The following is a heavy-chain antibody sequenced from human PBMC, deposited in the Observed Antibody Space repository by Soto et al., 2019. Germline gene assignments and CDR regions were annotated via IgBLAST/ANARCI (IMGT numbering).Heavy chain of an antibody. V-gene: IGHV1-2*02. Sequence: ASVKVSCNASGYMFTGYYIHWVRRAPGQGLEWMGWINPDSGGTNYQQKFQGRVTMTRDTSISTAYMELSSLRSDATAIYFCARDASSNWHYFDYWGQGTLVTVSS. CDR2: INPDSGGT. CDR1: GYMFTGYY. D-gene: IGHD6-13*01. J-gene: IGHJ4*02. CDR3: ARDASSNWHYFDY.